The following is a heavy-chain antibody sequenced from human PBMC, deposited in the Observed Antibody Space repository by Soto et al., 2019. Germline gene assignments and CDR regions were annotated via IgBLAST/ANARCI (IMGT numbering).Heavy chain of an antibody. D-gene: IGHD1-26*01. CDR3: ATGLGATVFDP. J-gene: IGHJ5*02. CDR2: VDPEDGET. Sequence: ASVKVSCKVSGYTFTDYYMHWVQQAPGKGLEWMRLVDPEDGETIYAEKFQGRVTITADTSTDTAYMELSSLRSEDTAVYYCATGLGATVFDPWGQGTLVTVSS. CDR1: GYTFTDYY. V-gene: IGHV1-69-2*01.